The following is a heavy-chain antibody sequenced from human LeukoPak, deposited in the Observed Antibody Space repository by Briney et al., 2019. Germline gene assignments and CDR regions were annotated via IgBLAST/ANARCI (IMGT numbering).Heavy chain of an antibody. CDR1: GYTFTGYY. J-gene: IGHJ4*02. V-gene: IGHV1-2*02. CDR2: INPNSGGT. Sequence: GASVKVSCKASGYTFTGYYMHWVRQAPGQGLEWMGWINPNSGGTNYAQKFQGRVTMTRDTSISTAYMELSRLRSDDTAVYYCAREVVVGPAASDYWGRGTLVTVSS. D-gene: IGHD2-2*01. CDR3: AREVVVGPAASDY.